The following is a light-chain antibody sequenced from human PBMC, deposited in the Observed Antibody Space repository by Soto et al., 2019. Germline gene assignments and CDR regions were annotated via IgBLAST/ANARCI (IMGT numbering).Light chain of an antibody. Sequence: DIQMTQSPSSLSASVGDRVTITCRASQSITGYLNWYQQKPGKVPKLLLDAASPVQSGVPSRFSGSGSGTDVTLTLSSLQADDSETYYCQQSFIAPWTFGQGTKVEIK. CDR1: QSITGY. CDR3: QQSFIAPWT. J-gene: IGKJ1*01. V-gene: IGKV1-39*01. CDR2: AAS.